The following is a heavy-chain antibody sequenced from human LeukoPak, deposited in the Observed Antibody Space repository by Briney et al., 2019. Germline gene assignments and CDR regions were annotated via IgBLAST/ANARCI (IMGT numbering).Heavy chain of an antibody. Sequence: SVKVSCKASGGTFSSYAISWVRQAPGQGLEWMGRIIPIFGTANYAQKFQGSVTITTDESTSTAYMELSSLRSEDTAVYYCAREVVGAVAGARYYYYYYMDVWGKGTTVTVSS. V-gene: IGHV1-69*05. D-gene: IGHD6-19*01. CDR3: AREVVGAVAGARYYYYYYMDV. CDR2: IIPIFGTA. CDR1: GGTFSSYA. J-gene: IGHJ6*03.